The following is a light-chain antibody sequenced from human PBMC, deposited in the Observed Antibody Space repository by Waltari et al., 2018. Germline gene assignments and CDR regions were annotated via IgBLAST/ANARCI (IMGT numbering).Light chain of an antibody. J-gene: IGKJ1*01. V-gene: IGKV4-1*01. CDR3: QQYYNTPRT. CDR2: RAS. Sequence: DIVMTQSPDSLAVSLGERDTINCKSSQSILYSSKSKNYLAWYQQKPGQPPKLLINRASIRESGVPDRFSGSGSGTDFTLTIGSLQAEDVAIYYCQQYYNTPRTFGQGTKVEIK. CDR1: QSILYSSKSKNY.